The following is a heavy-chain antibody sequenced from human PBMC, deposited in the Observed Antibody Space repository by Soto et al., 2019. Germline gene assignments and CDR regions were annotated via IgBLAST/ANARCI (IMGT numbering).Heavy chain of an antibody. CDR2: ISHRSLTV. Sequence: GGSLRLSCAASGFTFSDHYMAWFRQTPERGLEWLAYISHRSLTVYHARSVKDRFSISRDDATDSLYLQMNSLRVEDTAVYFCARGGGSSPSDYWGQGPVVTASS. D-gene: IGHD6-6*01. CDR1: GFTFSDHY. CDR3: ARGGGSSPSDY. V-gene: IGHV3-11*01. J-gene: IGHJ4*02.